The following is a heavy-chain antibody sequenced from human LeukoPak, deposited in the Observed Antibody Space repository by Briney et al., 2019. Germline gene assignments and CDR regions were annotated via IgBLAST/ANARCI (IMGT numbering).Heavy chain of an antibody. J-gene: IGHJ4*02. V-gene: IGHV3-23*01. D-gene: IGHD5-12*01. CDR1: GFTFSSYA. CDR2: ISGSGGST. Sequence: PGGSLRLSCAASGFTFSSYAMSWVRQAPGKGLEWVSTISGSGGSTYYTDSVKGRFTISRDNSKNTLYLQMNSLRAEDTAVYYCSKKIVAYFDYWGQGTLVTVSS. CDR3: SKKIVAYFDY.